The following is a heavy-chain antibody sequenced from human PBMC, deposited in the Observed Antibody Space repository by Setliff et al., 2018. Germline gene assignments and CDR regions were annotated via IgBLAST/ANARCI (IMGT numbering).Heavy chain of an antibody. V-gene: IGHV4-59*03. CDR2: VYYTGDT. J-gene: IGHJ4*02. D-gene: IGHD3-10*01. CDR1: GGSINRDY. Sequence: PSETLSLTCSVSGGSINRDYWNWIRQPPGKELEWIAYVYYTGDTYYNPSLKSRVSISMDTSKNQVSLNLSSVTAAETAVYYCAGSHGSGGYYSNSPYYFHYWGQGTLVTVSS. CDR3: AGSHGSGGYYSNSPYYFHY.